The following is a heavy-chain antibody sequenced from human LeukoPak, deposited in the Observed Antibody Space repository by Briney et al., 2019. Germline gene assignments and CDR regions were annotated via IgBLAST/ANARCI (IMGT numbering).Heavy chain of an antibody. CDR3: AKSLLQWDAFDL. J-gene: IGHJ3*01. D-gene: IGHD6-19*01. V-gene: IGHV3-23*01. Sequence: GGSLRLSCVASGFSFSYHGMNWVRLAPGKGLEWVSGVSPPGGGTYYADSVKGRFTISRDDSRNTLSLQMNSLRVEDTAVYYCAKSLLQWDAFDLWGQGTVVTVSS. CDR2: VSPPGGGT. CDR1: GFSFSYHG.